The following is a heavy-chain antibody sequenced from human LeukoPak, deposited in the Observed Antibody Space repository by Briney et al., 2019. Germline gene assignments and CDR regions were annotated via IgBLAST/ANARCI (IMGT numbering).Heavy chain of an antibody. D-gene: IGHD3-10*01. CDR1: GYTFTVYY. CDR2: INPNSGGT. CDR3: ARDTGDYSWFDP. J-gene: IGHJ5*02. V-gene: IGHV1-2*06. Sequence: ASVKVSCKASGYTFTVYYMHWVRQAPGQGLEWMGRINPNSGGTNYAQKFQGRVTMTRDTSISTAYMELSRLRSDDTAVYYCARDTGDYSWFDPWGQGTLVTVSS.